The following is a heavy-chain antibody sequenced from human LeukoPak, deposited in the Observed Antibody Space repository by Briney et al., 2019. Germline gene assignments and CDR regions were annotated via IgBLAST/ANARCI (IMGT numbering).Heavy chain of an antibody. CDR3: ARGRYGDYTYYFDY. V-gene: IGHV4-61*02. Sequence: MPSETLSLTCTVSGGSISSGSYYWSWIRQPAGKGLEWIGRIYTSGSTNYNPSLKSRVTISVDTSKNQFSLKLSSVTAAGTPVYYCARGRYGDYTYYFDYWGQGTLVTVSS. CDR2: IYTSGST. J-gene: IGHJ4*02. D-gene: IGHD4-17*01. CDR1: GGSISSGSYY.